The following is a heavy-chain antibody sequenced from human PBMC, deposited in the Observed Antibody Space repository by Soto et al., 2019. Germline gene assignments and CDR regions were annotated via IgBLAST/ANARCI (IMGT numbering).Heavy chain of an antibody. CDR2: IYYSGST. J-gene: IGHJ4*02. D-gene: IGHD3-22*01. V-gene: IGHV4-31*03. CDR3: ARDTDSSGYYFDY. CDR1: GVSISSGGYY. Sequence: PSETLSLTCTVSGVSISSGGYYWSWIRQHPGKGLEWIGYIYYSGSTCYNPSLKSRVTISVDTSKNQFSLKLSSVTAADTAVYYCARDTDSSGYYFDYWGQGTLVTVSS.